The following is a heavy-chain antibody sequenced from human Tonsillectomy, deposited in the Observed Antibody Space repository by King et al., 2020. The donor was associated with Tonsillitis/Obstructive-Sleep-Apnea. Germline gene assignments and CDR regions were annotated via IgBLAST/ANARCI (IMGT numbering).Heavy chain of an antibody. CDR3: ATTPSYCSSTSCYTPPFDY. CDR2: INHSGST. Sequence: VQLQQWGAGLSKPSETLSLTCAVYGGSFSGYYWSWIRQPPGKGLEWIGEINHSGSTNYNPSLKSRVTISVDTSKNQFSLKLSSVTAADTAVYYCATTPSYCSSTSCYTPPFDYWGQGTLVTVSS. D-gene: IGHD2-2*02. V-gene: IGHV4-34*01. CDR1: GGSFSGYY. J-gene: IGHJ4*02.